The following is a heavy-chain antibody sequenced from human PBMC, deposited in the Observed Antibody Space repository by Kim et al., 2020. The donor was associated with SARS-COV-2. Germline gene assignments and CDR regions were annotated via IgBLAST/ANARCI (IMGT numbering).Heavy chain of an antibody. CDR2: IRSKAYGGTT. Sequence: GGSLRLSCTASGFTFGDYAMSWFRQAPGKGLEWVGFIRSKAYGGTTEYAASVKGRFTISRDDSKSIAYLQMNSLKTEDTAVYYCTRDREIWQQLVRSFDYWGQGTLVTVSS. CDR1: GFTFGDYA. J-gene: IGHJ4*02. V-gene: IGHV3-49*03. D-gene: IGHD6-13*01. CDR3: TRDREIWQQLVRSFDY.